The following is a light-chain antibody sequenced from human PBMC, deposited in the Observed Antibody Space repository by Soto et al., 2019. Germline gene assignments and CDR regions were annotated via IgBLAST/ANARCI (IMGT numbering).Light chain of an antibody. J-gene: IGKJ1*01. CDR2: AAS. V-gene: IGKV1-39*01. CDR3: QQSFSTPRT. CDR1: QSINSY. Sequence: DIQMTQSPSSQSASVGDRVTITCRASQSINSYLNWYQQKPGKAPKLLIYAASSLQSGVPSRFSGSGSETDFTLTITTQQPDDFATYYCQQSFSTPRTFDQGTRVDI.